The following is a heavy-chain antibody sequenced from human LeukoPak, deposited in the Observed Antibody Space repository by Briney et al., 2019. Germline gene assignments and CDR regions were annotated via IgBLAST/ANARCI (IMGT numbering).Heavy chain of an antibody. CDR3: ARDLMVRGVYNWFDP. Sequence: EASVKVSCKASGYTFTSYGISWVRQAPGQGLEWMGWISAYNGNTNYAQKLQGRVTMTTDTSTSTAYMELRSLRSDDTAVYYCARDLMVRGVYNWFDPWGQGTLVTASS. CDR1: GYTFTSYG. CDR2: ISAYNGNT. D-gene: IGHD3-10*01. V-gene: IGHV1-18*01. J-gene: IGHJ5*02.